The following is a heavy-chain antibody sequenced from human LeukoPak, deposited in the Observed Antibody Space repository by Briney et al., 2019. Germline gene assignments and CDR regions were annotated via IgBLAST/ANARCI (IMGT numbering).Heavy chain of an antibody. CDR2: IYGTGST. CDR3: ARYDSRGSASTRFDY. J-gene: IGHJ4*02. Sequence: SETLSLTCAVSGYSLGKNYYWGWIRQPPGKGLEWIGRIYGTGSTSYNPSLMNRVTVSVDTSKNHFSLKLTSVTAADTAVYYCARYDSRGSASTRFDYWGQGILVTISS. V-gene: IGHV4-38-2*01. CDR1: GYSLGKNYY. D-gene: IGHD3-16*01.